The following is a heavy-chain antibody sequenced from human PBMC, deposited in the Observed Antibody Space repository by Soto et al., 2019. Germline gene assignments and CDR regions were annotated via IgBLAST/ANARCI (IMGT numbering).Heavy chain of an antibody. J-gene: IGHJ6*02. CDR2: ISAYNGNT. Sequence: ASVKVSCKASGYTFTSYGISWVRQAPGQGLEWMGWISAYNGNTNYAQKLQGRVTMTTDTSTSTAYMELRSLRSEDMAVYYCARDLCSSTSCYYYYYYGMDVWGQGTTVTVSS. V-gene: IGHV1-18*03. CDR3: ARDLCSSTSCYYYYYYGMDV. D-gene: IGHD2-2*01. CDR1: GYTFTSYG.